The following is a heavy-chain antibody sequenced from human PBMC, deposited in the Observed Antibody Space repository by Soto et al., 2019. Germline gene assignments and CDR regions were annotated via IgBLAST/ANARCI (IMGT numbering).Heavy chain of an antibody. J-gene: IGHJ6*02. D-gene: IGHD2-2*01. CDR2: IYPGDSDT. CDR3: ASRYCSSTSCPPGYGMDV. CDR1: GYSFTSYW. Sequence: GESLKISCKGSGYSFTSYWIGWVRQMPGKGLEWMGIIYPGDSDTRYSPSFQGQVTISADKSISTAYLQWSSLKASDTAMYYCASRYCSSTSCPPGYGMDVWGQGTTATVSS. V-gene: IGHV5-51*01.